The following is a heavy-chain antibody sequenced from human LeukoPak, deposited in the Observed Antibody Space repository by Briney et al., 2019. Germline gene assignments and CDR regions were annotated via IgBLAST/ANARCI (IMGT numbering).Heavy chain of an antibody. V-gene: IGHV1-8*01. CDR2: MNPNSGNT. Sequence: ASVKVSCKASGYTFTSYDINWVRQATGQGLEWMGWMNPNSGNTGYAQKFQGRVTMTRNTSISTAYMELSSLRSEDTAVYYCARANRIVVAGTVVFHSYWGQGTLVTVSS. D-gene: IGHD6-19*01. J-gene: IGHJ4*02. CDR3: ARANRIVVAGTVVFHSY. CDR1: GYTFTSYD.